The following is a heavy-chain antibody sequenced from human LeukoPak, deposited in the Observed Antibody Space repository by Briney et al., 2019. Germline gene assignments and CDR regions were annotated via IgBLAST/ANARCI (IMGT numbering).Heavy chain of an antibody. Sequence: PSETLSLTCTVSGGSISSSSYYWGWIRQPPGKGLEWIGSIYYSGSPNYNPSLKSRVTISVDTSKNQFSLKLSSVTAADTAVYYCARVLRYSSSWYESLGLYYCYYMDVWGKGTTVTVSS. CDR1: GGSISSSSYY. J-gene: IGHJ6*03. CDR3: ARVLRYSSSWYESLGLYYCYYMDV. CDR2: IYYSGSP. D-gene: IGHD6-13*01. V-gene: IGHV4-39*07.